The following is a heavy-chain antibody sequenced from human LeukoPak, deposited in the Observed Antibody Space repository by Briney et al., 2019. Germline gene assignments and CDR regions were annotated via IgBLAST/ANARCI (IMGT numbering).Heavy chain of an antibody. Sequence: SETLSLTCTVSGGSISSSSYYWGWIRQPPGKGREWIGSIYYSGSTYYNPSLKSRVTISVDTSKNQCSLKLSSVTAADTAVYYCAREYCGGDCYSPLYFDYWGQGTLVTVSS. D-gene: IGHD2-21*02. J-gene: IGHJ4*02. CDR1: GGSISSSSYY. CDR3: AREYCGGDCYSPLYFDY. V-gene: IGHV4-39*02. CDR2: IYYSGST.